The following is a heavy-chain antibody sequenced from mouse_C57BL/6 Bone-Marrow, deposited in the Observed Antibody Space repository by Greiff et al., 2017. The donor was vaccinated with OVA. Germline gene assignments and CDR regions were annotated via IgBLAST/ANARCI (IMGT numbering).Heavy chain of an antibody. D-gene: IGHD1-1*01. Sequence: VQLQQPGAELVKPGASVKMSCKASGYTFTSYWITWVKQRPGQGLEWIGDIYPGSGSTNYNEKFKSKATLTVDTSSSTAYMQLRSLTSEDSAVYYCASDYYGSSWGFVDYWGQGTSVTVSS. CDR2: IYPGSGST. CDR1: GYTFTSYW. J-gene: IGHJ4*01. V-gene: IGHV1-55*01. CDR3: ASDYYGSSWGFVDY.